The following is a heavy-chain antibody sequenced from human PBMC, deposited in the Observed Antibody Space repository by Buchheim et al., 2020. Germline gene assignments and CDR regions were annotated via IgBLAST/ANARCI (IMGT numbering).Heavy chain of an antibody. V-gene: IGHV3-7*01. D-gene: IGHD3-3*01. CDR2: IKQDGSEK. J-gene: IGHJ5*02. CDR3: ARDLTYYDFWSGTPGWFDP. Sequence: EEQLVESGGGLVQPGGSLRLSCAASGFTFSSYWMSWVRQAPGKGLEWVANIKQDGSEKYYVDSVKGRFTISRDNAKNSLYLQMNSLRAEDTAVYYCARDLTYYDFWSGTPGWFDPWGQGTL. CDR1: GFTFSSYW.